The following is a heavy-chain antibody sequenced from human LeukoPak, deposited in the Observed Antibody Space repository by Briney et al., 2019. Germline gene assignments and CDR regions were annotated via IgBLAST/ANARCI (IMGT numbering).Heavy chain of an antibody. D-gene: IGHD5-18*01. CDR3: ARLNSYGATFDY. Sequence: SETLSLTCTVSGGSISSYYWSWLRQPPGKGLEWIGYIYYSGSTNYNPSLKSRVTISVDTSKNQFSLKLSSVTAADTAVYYCARLNSYGATFDYWGQGTLVTVSS. CDR2: IYYSGST. V-gene: IGHV4-59*08. CDR1: GGSISSYY. J-gene: IGHJ4*02.